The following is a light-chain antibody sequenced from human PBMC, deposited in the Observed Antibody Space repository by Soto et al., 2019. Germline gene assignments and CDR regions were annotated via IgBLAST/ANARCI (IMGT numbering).Light chain of an antibody. V-gene: IGKV3-20*01. CDR1: QSASSNY. Sequence: EIVLTQSPGTLSLSPGERATLSCRASQSASSNYFAWYQQKRGQAPRLLIYGASNRATGIPDRFSGSGSVTDLTLKISRLEPEDFAVYYCQRYGSSPMYSFGQGTKLEIK. J-gene: IGKJ2*01. CDR3: QRYGSSPMYS. CDR2: GAS.